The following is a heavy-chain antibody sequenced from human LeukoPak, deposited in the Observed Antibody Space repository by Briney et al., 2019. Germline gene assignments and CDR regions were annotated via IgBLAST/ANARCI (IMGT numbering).Heavy chain of an antibody. CDR1: GGSSRSY. J-gene: IGHJ3*02. V-gene: IGHV4-59*01. D-gene: IGHD3-16*01. Sequence: PSETLSLTCTVSGGSSRSYWSWIRQPPGKGLDNPSLKSRVTISVDTSKNQFSLKLSSVTAADTAVYYCARQINLAFDIWGQGTMVTVSS. CDR3: ARQINLAFDI.